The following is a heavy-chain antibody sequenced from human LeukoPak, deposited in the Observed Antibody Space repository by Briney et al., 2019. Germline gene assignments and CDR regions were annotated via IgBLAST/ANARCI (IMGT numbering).Heavy chain of an antibody. CDR1: GFTFSSYT. J-gene: IGHJ3*02. D-gene: IGHD1-26*01. CDR2: ISSSSSIM. Sequence: PGGSLRPSCAASGFTFSSYTMNWVRKAPGKGLEWISYISSSSSIMYYADSVKGRFSISRDNAKNSLYLQMNSLRDEDTAVYYCARDKSGSDSARGAVIDICGQGAMVTVSS. CDR3: ARDKSGSDSARGAVIDI. V-gene: IGHV3-48*02.